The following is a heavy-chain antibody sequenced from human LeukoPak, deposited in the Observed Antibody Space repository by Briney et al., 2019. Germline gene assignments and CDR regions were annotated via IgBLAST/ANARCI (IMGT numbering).Heavy chain of an antibody. D-gene: IGHD3-3*01. Sequence: ASVKVSCEVSGYTLTELSMHWVRQAPGKGLEWMGGFDPEDGETIYAQKFQGRVTMTEDTSTDTAYMELSSLGSEDTAVYYCAGTQLRFLEWSLDYWGQGTLVTVSS. CDR2: FDPEDGET. CDR1: GYTLTELS. J-gene: IGHJ4*02. V-gene: IGHV1-24*01. CDR3: AGTQLRFLEWSLDY.